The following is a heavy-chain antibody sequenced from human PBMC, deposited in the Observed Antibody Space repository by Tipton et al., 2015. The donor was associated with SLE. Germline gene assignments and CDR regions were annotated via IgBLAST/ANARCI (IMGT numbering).Heavy chain of an antibody. Sequence: LSCTVSGGSISSYYWSWIRQPPGKGLEWIGYIYSSGSTNYNPSLKSRVTISVDTSKNQFSLKLNSVTAADTALYYCAAYYYDTSGVFDFWGQGTLVTVSS. CDR2: IYSSGST. V-gene: IGHV4-59*01. CDR3: AAYYYDTSGVFDF. CDR1: GGSISSYY. J-gene: IGHJ4*02. D-gene: IGHD3-22*01.